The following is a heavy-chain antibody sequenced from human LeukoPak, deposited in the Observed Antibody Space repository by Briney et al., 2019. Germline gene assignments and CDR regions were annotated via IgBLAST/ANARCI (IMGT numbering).Heavy chain of an antibody. CDR1: GGSISDYY. Sequence: SETLSLTXTVSGGSISDYYWNWIRQPPGKGLEWIGYTHYSGIINYNPSLRGRATMSVDTSKNQLSLKVSSVTAADTAVYYCTTILYGANGFDYWGQGTLVTVSP. CDR2: THYSGII. CDR3: TTILYGANGFDY. D-gene: IGHD4/OR15-4a*01. J-gene: IGHJ4*02. V-gene: IGHV4-59*01.